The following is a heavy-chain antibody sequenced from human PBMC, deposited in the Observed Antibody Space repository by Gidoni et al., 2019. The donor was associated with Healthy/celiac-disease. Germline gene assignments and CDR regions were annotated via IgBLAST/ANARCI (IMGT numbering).Heavy chain of an antibody. J-gene: IGHJ5*02. CDR3: ARDRPAYDYGDYSVWFDP. D-gene: IGHD4-17*01. V-gene: IGHV1-69*01. CDR2: IIPIFGTA. CDR1: GGPFSSYA. Sequence: QVQLVQSGAEVKKPGSSVQVSCKASGGPFSSYAISWVRQAPGQGLEWMGGIIPIFGTANYAQKFQGRVTITADESTSTAYMELSSLRSEDTAVYYCARDRPAYDYGDYSVWFDPWGQGTLVTVSS.